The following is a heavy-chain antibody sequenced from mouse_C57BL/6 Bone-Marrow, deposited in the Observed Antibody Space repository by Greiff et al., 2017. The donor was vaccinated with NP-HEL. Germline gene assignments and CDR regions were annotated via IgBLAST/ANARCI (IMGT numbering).Heavy chain of an antibody. CDR1: GYTFTSYW. CDR2: INPSSGYT. J-gene: IGHJ4*01. V-gene: IGHV1-7*01. CDR3: ARFNTTVVATDYAMDY. Sequence: QVQLQQSGAELAKPGASVKLSCKASGYTFTSYWMHWVKQRPGQGLEWIGYINPSSGYTKYNQKFKDKATLTADKSSSTAYMQLSSLTYEDSAVYYCARFNTTVVATDYAMDYWGQGTSVTVSS. D-gene: IGHD1-1*01.